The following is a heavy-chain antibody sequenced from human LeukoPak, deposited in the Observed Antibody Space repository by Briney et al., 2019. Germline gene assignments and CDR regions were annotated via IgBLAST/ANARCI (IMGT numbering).Heavy chain of an antibody. V-gene: IGHV3-23*01. CDR3: ARGLQASARIAAHSGGY. D-gene: IGHD6-6*01. CDR2: ISGSGGST. CDR1: GITINNFW. J-gene: IGHJ4*02. Sequence: GGSLRLSCVASGITINNFWMSWVRQAPGKGLEWVSAISGSGGSTYYADSVKGRFTISRDNSKNTLYLQMNSLRAEDTAVYYCARGLQASARIAAHSGGYWGQGTLVTVSS.